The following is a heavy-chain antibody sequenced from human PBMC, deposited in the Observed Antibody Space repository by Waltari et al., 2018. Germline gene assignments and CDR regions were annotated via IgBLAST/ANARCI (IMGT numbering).Heavy chain of an antibody. CDR2: IWWDGSQK. CDR1: GLIFRNYG. D-gene: IGHD2-8*01. J-gene: IGHJ4*02. V-gene: IGHV3-33*08. CDR3: ATCNPGMAIHD. Sequence: QVQLVESGGGVVQPGRSLRLSCAASGLIFRNYGFHWVRQAPGKGLEWVATIWWDGSQKHYADSVRGRFTISRDKSKTTLYLEMDSLRAEDTAVYYCATCNPGMAIHDWGQGALVTVSS.